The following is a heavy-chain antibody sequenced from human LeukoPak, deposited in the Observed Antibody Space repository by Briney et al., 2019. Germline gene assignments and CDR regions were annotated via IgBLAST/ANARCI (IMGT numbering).Heavy chain of an antibody. J-gene: IGHJ5*02. CDR1: GYTFTGYY. D-gene: IGHD6-19*01. CDR2: INPNSGGT. CDR3: ARIAVAGTVWFDP. V-gene: IGHV1-2*02. Sequence: GASVTVSCKASGYTFTGYYMHWVRQAPGQGLEWMGWINPNSGGTNYAQKFQGRVTMTRDTSISTAYMELSRLRSDDTAVYYCARIAVAGTVWFDPWGQGTLVTVSS.